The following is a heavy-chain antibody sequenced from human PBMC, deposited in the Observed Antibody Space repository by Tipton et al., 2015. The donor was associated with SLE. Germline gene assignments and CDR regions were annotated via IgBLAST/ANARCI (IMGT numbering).Heavy chain of an antibody. CDR3: ARDLYSGQDGRCGCFAP. Sequence: QLVQSGAEVREPGASVKVSCKASGYTFSAYYIHWVRQVPVQGLEWMGWINPNNGGTHYAQNFRARASMTRETSISTAYMDLSRLRSDDTAVYYCARDLYSGQDGRCGCFAPWGQGTLVVVSS. J-gene: IGHJ5*02. V-gene: IGHV1-2*02. CDR2: INPNNGGT. CDR1: GYTFSAYY. D-gene: IGHD5-12*01.